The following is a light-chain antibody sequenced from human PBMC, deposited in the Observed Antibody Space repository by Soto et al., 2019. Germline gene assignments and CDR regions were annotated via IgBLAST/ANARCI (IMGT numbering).Light chain of an antibody. CDR1: QGISSA. CDR2: DAS. CDR3: QKFNDNPT. J-gene: IGKJ5*01. Sequence: AIQLTQSPSSLSASVGERVTITCRASQGISSALAWYQQKPGKAPKLLMYDASSSESGVPSRFSGSGSGTEFTLTISSLQPEDFATYYCQKFNDNPTFGQGTRLEIK. V-gene: IGKV1D-13*01.